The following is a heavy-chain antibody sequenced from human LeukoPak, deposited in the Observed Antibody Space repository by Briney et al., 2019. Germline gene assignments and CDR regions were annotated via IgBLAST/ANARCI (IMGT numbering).Heavy chain of an antibody. CDR2: IKEDGSEE. Sequence: GGSLRLSCAASGFTFSPYWMSWVRQAPGKGLDWVATIKEDGSEEYYVDSVKGRFTISRDNAKNSLYLQMSSLRAEDTAVYYCARLAPYYGTGIIWGQGTVVTVSS. CDR3: ARLAPYYGTGII. CDR1: GFTFSPYW. V-gene: IGHV3-7*01. D-gene: IGHD3-10*01. J-gene: IGHJ3*02.